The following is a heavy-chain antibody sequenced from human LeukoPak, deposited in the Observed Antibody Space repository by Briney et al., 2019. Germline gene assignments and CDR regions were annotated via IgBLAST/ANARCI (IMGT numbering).Heavy chain of an antibody. D-gene: IGHD1-26*01. V-gene: IGHV3-20*04. CDR1: GFTFDDYG. CDR3: ARVIDGSYGTILAFDI. J-gene: IGHJ3*02. CDR2: INWNGGST. Sequence: GGSLRLSCAASGFTFDDYGMSWVRQAPGKGLEWVSGINWNGGSTGYADSVKGRFTISRDNAKNSLYLQMNSLRAEDTASYYCARVIDGSYGTILAFDIWGQGTMVTVSS.